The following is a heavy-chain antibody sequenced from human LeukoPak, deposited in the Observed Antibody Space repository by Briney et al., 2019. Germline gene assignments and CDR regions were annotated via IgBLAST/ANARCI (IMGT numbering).Heavy chain of an antibody. D-gene: IGHD5-12*01. J-gene: IGHJ3*02. Sequence: GGSLRLSCVASGFTFSTYSMHWVRQAPRKGLEYVSAIGYNGDTFYANSVKARFIISRDDSKSTLYLQMGSLGAEDMAIYYCARVGLSGAFDIWGQGTMVSVSS. CDR2: IGYNGDT. CDR1: GFTFSTYS. CDR3: ARVGLSGAFDI. V-gene: IGHV3-64*01.